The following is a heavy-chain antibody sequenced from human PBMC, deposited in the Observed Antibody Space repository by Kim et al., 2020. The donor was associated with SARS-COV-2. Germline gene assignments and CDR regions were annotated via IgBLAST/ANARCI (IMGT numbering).Heavy chain of an antibody. J-gene: IGHJ4*02. CDR1: GFTFSSYW. V-gene: IGHV3-74*01. Sequence: GGSLRLSCAASGFTFSSYWMHWVRQAPGKGLVWVPRINSDGSSTSYADSVKGRFTISRDNAKNTLYLQMNSLRAEDTAVYYGARDLGVRVDYFDYWGQGTLVTVSS. CDR2: INSDGSST. D-gene: IGHD3-10*01. CDR3: ARDLGVRVDYFDY.